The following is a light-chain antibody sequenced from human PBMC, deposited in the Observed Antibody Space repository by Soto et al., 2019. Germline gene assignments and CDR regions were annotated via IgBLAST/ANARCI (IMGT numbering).Light chain of an antibody. CDR3: QQYETSPT. V-gene: IGKV1-5*03. J-gene: IGKJ1*01. Sequence: DIQMTQSPSTLSASVGDRVTITCRASQRISKWLAWYQQQPGKAPNLLIYEASTLKSGVPSRFGGSGSRTDFTLTISRLHPDDFATYYCQQYETSPTFGPGTKVEIK. CDR2: EAS. CDR1: QRISKW.